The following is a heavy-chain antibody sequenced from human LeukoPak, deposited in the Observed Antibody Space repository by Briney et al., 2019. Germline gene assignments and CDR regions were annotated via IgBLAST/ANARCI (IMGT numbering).Heavy chain of an antibody. Sequence: GGSLRLSCAAPGFTFSSYEMHWVRQAPEKGQEWVSYISSSGSTIYYADSVKGRFTISRDNAKNSLYLQMNSLRAEDTAVYYCARDSSSWYFDYWGQGNLVTVSS. V-gene: IGHV3-48*03. J-gene: IGHJ4*02. D-gene: IGHD6-13*01. CDR1: GFTFSSYE. CDR2: ISSSGSTI. CDR3: ARDSSSWYFDY.